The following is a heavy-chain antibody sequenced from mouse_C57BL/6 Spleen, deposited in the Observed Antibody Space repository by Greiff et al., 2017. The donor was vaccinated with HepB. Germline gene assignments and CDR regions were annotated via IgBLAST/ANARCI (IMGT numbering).Heavy chain of an antibody. V-gene: IGHV7-1*01. D-gene: IGHD1-1*01. J-gene: IGHJ4*01. Sequence: EVKLVESGGGLVQSGRSLRLSCAPSGFTFSDFSMEWVRQAPGKGLEWIAASRNKANDYTTEYSASVKGRFIVSRDTSQSILYLQMNALRAEDTAIYDCARDLPYYYGSNAMDDWGQGTSVTVAS. CDR1: GFTFSDFS. CDR2: SRNKANDYTT. CDR3: ARDLPYYYGSNAMDD.